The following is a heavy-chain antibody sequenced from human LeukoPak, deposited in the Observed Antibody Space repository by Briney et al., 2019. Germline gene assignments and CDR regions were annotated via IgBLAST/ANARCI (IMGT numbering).Heavy chain of an antibody. CDR3: ATRTPRPYSFDY. CDR1: GGSITSSSYY. D-gene: IGHD1-14*01. J-gene: IGHJ4*02. V-gene: IGHV4-39*07. Sequence: SETLSLTCTVSGGSITSSSYYWGWIRQPPGKGLEWIGSIYYSGSTYYNPSLKSRVTISADTSKNQFSLKLSSVTAADTAVYYCATRTPRPYSFDYWGQGTLVTVSS. CDR2: IYYSGST.